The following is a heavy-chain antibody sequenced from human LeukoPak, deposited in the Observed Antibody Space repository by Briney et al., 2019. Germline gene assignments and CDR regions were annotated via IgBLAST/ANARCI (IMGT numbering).Heavy chain of an antibody. J-gene: IGHJ4*02. CDR1: GGTFRSYA. Sequence: SVKVSCKASGGTFRSYAISWVRQAPGQGLEWMGGIIPIFGTANYAQKFQGRVTITTDESTSTAYMELSSLRSEDTAVYYCARSPAEYSSSYFDYWGQGTLVTVSS. V-gene: IGHV1-69*05. CDR3: ARSPAEYSSSYFDY. D-gene: IGHD6-6*01. CDR2: IIPIFGTA.